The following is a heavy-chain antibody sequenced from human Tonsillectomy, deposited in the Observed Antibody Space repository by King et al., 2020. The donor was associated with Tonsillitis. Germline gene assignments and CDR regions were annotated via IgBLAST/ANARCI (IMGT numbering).Heavy chain of an antibody. V-gene: IGHV1-2*06. CDR2: IDPNTGCT. CDR1: GYTFTGYY. J-gene: IGHJ3*02. D-gene: IGHD6-13*01. CDR3: ARGSLVHAFDI. Sequence: QLVQSGAEVKKPGASVKVSCKASGYTFTGYYIHWVRLAPGQGLEWMGRIDPNTGCTIYAQKFQGRVTVTRDTSISTAFMELSRLISDDTAVYYCARGSLVHAFDIWGHGTLVIVSS.